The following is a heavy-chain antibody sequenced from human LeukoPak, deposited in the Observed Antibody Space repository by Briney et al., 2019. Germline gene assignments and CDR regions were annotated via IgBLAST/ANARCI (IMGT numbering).Heavy chain of an antibody. CDR3: ARRGAVAGTGDY. J-gene: IGHJ4*02. CDR2: IYSGGTT. D-gene: IGHD6-19*01. V-gene: IGHV3-53*01. Sequence: GGSLRLSCAASRFTVSTNYMSWVRQAPGKGLEWVSVIYSGGTTYYADSVKGRFTISRDNAKNTLYLQMNSLRAEDTAVYYCARRGAVAGTGDYWGQGTLVTVSS. CDR1: RFTVSTNY.